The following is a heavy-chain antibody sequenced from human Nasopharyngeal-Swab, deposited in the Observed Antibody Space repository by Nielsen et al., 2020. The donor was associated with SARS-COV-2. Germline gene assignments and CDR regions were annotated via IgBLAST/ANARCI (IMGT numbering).Heavy chain of an antibody. Sequence: GESLKISCAASGFTFSSYAMSRVRQDPGKGLEWVSAISGSGGSTYYADSVKGRFTISRDNSKNTLYLQMNSLRAEDTAVYYCAKMQIAALDYWGQGTLVTVSS. CDR1: GFTFSSYA. J-gene: IGHJ4*02. CDR2: ISGSGGST. CDR3: AKMQIAALDY. V-gene: IGHV3-23*01. D-gene: IGHD6-13*01.